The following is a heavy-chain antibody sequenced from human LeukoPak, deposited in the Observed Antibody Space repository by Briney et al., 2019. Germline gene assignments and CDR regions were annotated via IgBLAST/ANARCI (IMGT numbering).Heavy chain of an antibody. CDR2: ISAYNGNT. J-gene: IGHJ4*02. D-gene: IGHD1-26*01. CDR1: GYTFTSYG. V-gene: IGHV1-18*01. Sequence: GASVKVSCKASGYTFTSYGIRWVRQAPGQGLEWMGWISAYNGNTNYAQKLQGRVTMTTDTSTSTAYMELRSLRSDDTAVYYCARDFEWELLTSYFDYWGQGTLVTVSS. CDR3: ARDFEWELLTSYFDY.